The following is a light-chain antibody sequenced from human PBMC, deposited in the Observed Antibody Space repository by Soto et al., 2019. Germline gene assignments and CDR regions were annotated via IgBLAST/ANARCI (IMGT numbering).Light chain of an antibody. V-gene: IGKV1-5*01. J-gene: IGKJ1*01. Sequence: DIQMTQSRSTLSASVGDRVTSTCRASQSISHFLAWYQQKPGKVPKLLIYDASNLGSGVPSRFSGSGSGTDFTLTISGLQPDDFTTYYCQQYTSYSRAFGQGTKVDIK. CDR3: QQYTSYSRA. CDR2: DAS. CDR1: QSISHF.